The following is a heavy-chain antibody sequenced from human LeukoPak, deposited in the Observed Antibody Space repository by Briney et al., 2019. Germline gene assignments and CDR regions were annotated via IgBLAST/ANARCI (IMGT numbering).Heavy chain of an antibody. V-gene: IGHV4-39*01. D-gene: IGHD3-3*01. CDR3: AKASGVVTDY. J-gene: IGHJ4*02. CDR2: IYYSGST. CDR1: GGSISSSSYY. Sequence: SETLSLTCTVSGGSISSSSYYWGWIRQPPGKGLEWIGSIYYSGSTYYNPSLKSRVTISVDTSKNQFSLKLSSVTAADTAVYYCAKASGVVTDYWGQGTLVTVSS.